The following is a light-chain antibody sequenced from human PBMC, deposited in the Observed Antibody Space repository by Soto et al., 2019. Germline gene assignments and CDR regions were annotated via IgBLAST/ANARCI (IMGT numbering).Light chain of an antibody. Sequence: AIRMTQSPSSLSASTGDRVTITCRASQGISSYLAWYQQKPGKAPKLLIYAASTLQSGVPSRFSGSGSGTDFTLTISCLQSADFATYYCQQYYSYPRTFGQGPRVEIK. CDR1: QGISSY. CDR2: AAS. CDR3: QQYYSYPRT. J-gene: IGKJ1*01. V-gene: IGKV1-8*01.